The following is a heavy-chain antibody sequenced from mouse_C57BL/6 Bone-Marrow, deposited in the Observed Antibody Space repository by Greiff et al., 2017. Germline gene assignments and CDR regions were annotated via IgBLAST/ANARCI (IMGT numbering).Heavy chain of an antibody. D-gene: IGHD2-3*01. CDR2: IYPRSGNT. CDR3: ARAIDDDGYWDY. J-gene: IGHJ2*01. Sequence: QVQLKQSGAELARPGASVKLSCKASGYTFTSYGISWVKQRTGQGLEWIGEIYPRSGNTYYNEKFKGKATLTADKSSSTAYMELRSLTSEDSAVYFCARAIDDDGYWDYWGQGTTLTVSS. CDR1: GYTFTSYG. V-gene: IGHV1-81*01.